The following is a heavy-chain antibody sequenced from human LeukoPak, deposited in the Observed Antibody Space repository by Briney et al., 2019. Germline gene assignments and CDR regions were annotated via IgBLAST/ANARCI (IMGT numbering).Heavy chain of an antibody. CDR1: GFTFSSYW. CDR2: INSDGSTT. Sequence: GGSLRLSCAASGFTFSSYWMHWVRKAPGKGLVWVSRINSDGSTTNYADYVKGRFTIPRDNAKNTLYLQMNSLRAEDTAVYYCARRSSGSPPYYFDYWGQGTLVTVSS. CDR3: ARRSSGSPPYYFDY. D-gene: IGHD1-26*01. V-gene: IGHV3-74*01. J-gene: IGHJ4*02.